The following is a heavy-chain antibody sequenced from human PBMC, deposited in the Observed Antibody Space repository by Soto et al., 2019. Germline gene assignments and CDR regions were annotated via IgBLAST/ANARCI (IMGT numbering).Heavy chain of an antibody. V-gene: IGHV3-11*06. D-gene: IGHD5-12*01. J-gene: IGHJ4*02. CDR2: ISSSSSYT. CDR1: GFTFSDYY. Sequence: QVQLVESGGGLVKPGGSLRLSCAAAGFTFSDYYMSWIRQAPGKGLEWVSYISSSSSYTNYADSVKGRFTISRDNAKNSLYLQMNSLRAEDTALYYCARVLSGYVLYYFDYWGQGTLVTVSS. CDR3: ARVLSGYVLYYFDY.